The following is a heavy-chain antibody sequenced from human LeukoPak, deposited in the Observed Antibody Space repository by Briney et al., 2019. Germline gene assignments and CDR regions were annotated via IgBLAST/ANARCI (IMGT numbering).Heavy chain of an antibody. Sequence: RGESLKISCKGSGYSFTSYWIGWVRQMPGKGLEWMGIIYPGDSDTRYSRSFQGQVTISADKSISTAYLQWSSLKASDTAMYYCARLKVNYYDSSGYHYYFDYWGQGTLVTVSS. CDR2: IYPGDSDT. D-gene: IGHD3-22*01. CDR3: ARLKVNYYDSSGYHYYFDY. J-gene: IGHJ4*02. CDR1: GYSFTSYW. V-gene: IGHV5-51*01.